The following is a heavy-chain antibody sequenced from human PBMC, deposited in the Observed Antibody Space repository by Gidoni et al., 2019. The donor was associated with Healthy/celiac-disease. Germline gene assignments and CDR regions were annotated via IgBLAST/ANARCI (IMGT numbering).Heavy chain of an antibody. CDR1: GFTFSSYS. CDR3: ARDRYYDILTGYGMDY. V-gene: IGHV3-21*01. CDR2: ISSSSSYI. J-gene: IGHJ4*02. Sequence: EVQLVESGGGLVKPGGSLRLSCAASGFTFSSYSMNWVRQAPGKGLGWVSSISSSSSYIYYADSVKGRFTISRDNAKNSLYLQMNSLRAEDTAVYYCARDRYYDILTGYGMDYWGQGTLVTVSS. D-gene: IGHD3-9*01.